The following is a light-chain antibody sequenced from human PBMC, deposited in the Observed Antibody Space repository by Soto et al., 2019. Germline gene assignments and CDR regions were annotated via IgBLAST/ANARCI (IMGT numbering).Light chain of an antibody. CDR2: AAS. CDR3: QQSYSTTWT. Sequence: DIQMTQSPSSLSASVGDRVTITCRASQGISTYLNWYLQKPGKAPKLLIYAASSLQSGVPSRFSGSGSETDFTLTISSLQPEDFATYSCQQSYSTTWTFGQGTRLEIK. J-gene: IGKJ5*01. V-gene: IGKV1-39*01. CDR1: QGISTY.